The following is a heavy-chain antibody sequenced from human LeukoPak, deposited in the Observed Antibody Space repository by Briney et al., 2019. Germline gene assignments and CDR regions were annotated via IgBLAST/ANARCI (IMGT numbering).Heavy chain of an antibody. D-gene: IGHD2-15*01. CDR2: ISTSSTYI. CDR1: GFTFSSYS. Sequence: PGGSLRLSCAASGFTFSSYSMNWVRQAPGKGLEWVSSISTSSTYIYYADSVKGRFTISRDNAKNSLYLQMNSLRAEDTAVYYCAKIRLLGYCSGGSCRPVDYWGQGTLVTVSS. V-gene: IGHV3-21*04. CDR3: AKIRLLGYCSGGSCRPVDY. J-gene: IGHJ4*02.